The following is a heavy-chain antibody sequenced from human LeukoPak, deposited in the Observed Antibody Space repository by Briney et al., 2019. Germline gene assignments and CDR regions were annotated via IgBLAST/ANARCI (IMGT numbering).Heavy chain of an antibody. V-gene: IGHV3-7*03. CDR3: ARVKDGGTLDQ. CDR2: VKQDGSEK. J-gene: IGHJ4*02. CDR1: GFTFTSHW. D-gene: IGHD1-26*01. Sequence: GGSLRLSCSASGFTFTSHWMTWVRQAPGKGLEWVANVKQDGSEKNYVDSVKGRFTISRDNAKNSLSLQMNSLTVEDTAVYYCARVKDGGTLDQWGQGTLVTVSS.